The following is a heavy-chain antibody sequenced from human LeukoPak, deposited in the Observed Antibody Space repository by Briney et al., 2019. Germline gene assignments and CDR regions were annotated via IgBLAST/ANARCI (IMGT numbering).Heavy chain of an antibody. CDR2: IYYSGST. V-gene: IGHV4-39*07. J-gene: IGHJ6*02. Sequence: SETLSLTCSVSGGSISSTGYYWGWIRQPPGKGLEWITNIYYSGSTYYNPSLKSRVTISVDTSKNQFSMKLTSVTAADTAVYYCARGGTATYYNGDVWGQGTTVTVSS. CDR1: GGSISSTGYY. CDR3: ARGGTATYYNGDV. D-gene: IGHD2-15*01.